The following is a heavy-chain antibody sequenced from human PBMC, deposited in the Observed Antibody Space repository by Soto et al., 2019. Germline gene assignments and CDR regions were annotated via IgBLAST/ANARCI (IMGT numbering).Heavy chain of an antibody. Sequence: LRLSCAASGFTFSSYSMNWVRQAPGKGLEWVSYISSGSKTIYYADSVQGRFTVSRDNAKNSQYLQMSSLTDEDTAVYYCAREDILGVRSFDYWGRGTLVTVSS. CDR1: GFTFSSYS. CDR2: ISSGSKTI. J-gene: IGHJ4*02. CDR3: AREDILGVRSFDY. D-gene: IGHD3-10*01. V-gene: IGHV3-48*02.